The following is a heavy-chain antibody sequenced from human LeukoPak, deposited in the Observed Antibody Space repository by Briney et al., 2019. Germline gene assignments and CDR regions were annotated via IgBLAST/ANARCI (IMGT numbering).Heavy chain of an antibody. D-gene: IGHD3-10*01. CDR1: GGSISSGDYY. CDR2: IYYSGST. CDR3: ARDVLLWFGDQRSPTDY. Sequence: SETLSLTCTVSGGSISSGDYYWSWIRQPPGKGLEWIGYIYYSGSTHYNPSLKSRVTISVDTSKNQFSLKLSSVTAADTAVYYCARDVLLWFGDQRSPTDYWGQGTLVTVSS. V-gene: IGHV4-30-4*01. J-gene: IGHJ4*02.